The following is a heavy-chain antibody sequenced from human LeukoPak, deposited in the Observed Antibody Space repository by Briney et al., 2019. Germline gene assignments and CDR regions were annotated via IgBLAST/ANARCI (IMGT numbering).Heavy chain of an antibody. J-gene: IGHJ4*02. CDR1: GFTFSKFW. Sequence: PGGSLRLSCAASGFTFSKFWMHWVRQVPGKGLAWVSRIKNDGSETSYADSEKGRFTISRDNAKNTLYLQMNSLRVEDTALYYCAVQSYGTWGPGTLVTVSS. CDR3: AVQSYGT. CDR2: IKNDGSET. V-gene: IGHV3-74*01. D-gene: IGHD3-16*01.